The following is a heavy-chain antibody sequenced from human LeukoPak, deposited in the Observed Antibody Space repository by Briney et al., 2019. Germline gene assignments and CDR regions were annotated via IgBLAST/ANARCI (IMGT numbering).Heavy chain of an antibody. V-gene: IGHV4-39*07. J-gene: IGHJ4*02. D-gene: IGHD5-18*01. CDR2: IYYSGST. CDR1: GGSISSSSYY. CDR3: ARLNRIQRNFDY. Sequence: SETLSLTCTVSGGSISSSSYYWGWIRQPPGKGLEWIGSIYYSGSTHYNPSLKSRVSISVDTSKNQFSLKLSSVTAADTAVYYCARLNRIQRNFDYWGQGTLVTVSS.